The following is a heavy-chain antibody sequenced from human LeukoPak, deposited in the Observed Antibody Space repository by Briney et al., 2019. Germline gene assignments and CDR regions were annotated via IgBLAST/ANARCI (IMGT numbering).Heavy chain of an antibody. CDR1: GGSIGSRKYY. CDR3: ASLTTRRGY. CDR2: IYHNGAI. Sequence: SETLSLTCNVAGGSIGSRKYYWGWLRQPPGKGLEWIASIYHNGAISYNPSLKSRVSLSIDTSKNRFSLRLNSVTAADTAVYYCASLTTRRGYWGQGTLVTVSS. J-gene: IGHJ4*02. V-gene: IGHV4-39*07. D-gene: IGHD4-11*01.